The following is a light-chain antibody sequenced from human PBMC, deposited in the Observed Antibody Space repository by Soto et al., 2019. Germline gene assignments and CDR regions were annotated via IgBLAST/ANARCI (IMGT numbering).Light chain of an antibody. V-gene: IGKV1-39*01. CDR3: QQSYSTPTT. CDR2: AAS. J-gene: IGKJ1*01. Sequence: DIQMTQSPSSLSASVGDRVTITCRASQSINSYLNWYQQKPGKAPKLLIYAASSLQSGVPSRFSGSGSGTDFTLTIRSLQPEYFATYYCQQSYSTPTTFGQGTKVEIK. CDR1: QSINSY.